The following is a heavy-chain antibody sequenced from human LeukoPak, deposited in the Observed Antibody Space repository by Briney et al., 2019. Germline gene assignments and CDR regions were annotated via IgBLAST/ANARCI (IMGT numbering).Heavy chain of an antibody. Sequence: SETLSLTCTVSGGSISSYYWGWIRQPAGKGLEWIGRIYTSGSTNYNPSLKSRVTMSVDTSKNQFSLKLSSVTAADTAVYYCARGPHLAARLNPYYFDYWGQGTLVTVSS. CDR3: ARGPHLAARLNPYYFDY. V-gene: IGHV4-4*07. CDR2: IYTSGST. J-gene: IGHJ4*02. CDR1: GGSISSYY. D-gene: IGHD6-6*01.